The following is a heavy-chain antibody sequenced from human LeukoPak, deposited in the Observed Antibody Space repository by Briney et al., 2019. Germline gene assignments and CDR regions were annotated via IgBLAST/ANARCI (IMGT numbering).Heavy chain of an antibody. CDR2: ISYDGSNK. Sequence: GRSLRLSCAASGFTFSSYAMHWVRQAPGKGLEWVAVISYDGSNKYYADSVKGRFTISRDNSKNTLYLQMNSLRAEDTAVYYCARATLAAAWFDYWGQGTLVTVSS. CDR3: ARATLAAAWFDY. J-gene: IGHJ4*02. CDR1: GFTFSSYA. D-gene: IGHD6-13*01. V-gene: IGHV3-30*04.